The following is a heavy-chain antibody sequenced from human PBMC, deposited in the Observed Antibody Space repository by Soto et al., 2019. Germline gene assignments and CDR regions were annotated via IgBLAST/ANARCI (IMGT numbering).Heavy chain of an antibody. J-gene: IGHJ5*02. V-gene: IGHV4-34*01. D-gene: IGHD6-13*01. CDR3: ARRRQQLVRKYNWFDP. Sequence: SETLSLTCTVSGRPITGYYWGWIRQPPVKALEYIGHINHSGSTNYNPSLKSRVTISVDTSKNQFSLKLSSVTAADTAVYYCARRRQQLVRKYNWFDPWGQGTLVTVSS. CDR2: INHSGST. CDR1: GRPITGYY.